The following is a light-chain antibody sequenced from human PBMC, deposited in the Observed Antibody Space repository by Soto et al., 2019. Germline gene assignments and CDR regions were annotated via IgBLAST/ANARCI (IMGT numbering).Light chain of an antibody. J-gene: IGLJ2*01. CDR1: SSNFGAGYD. Sequence: QSVLTQPPSMSGAPGQRVTISCTGSSSNFGAGYDVHWYQHLPGTAPKLLIYGNNNRPSGVPDRFSGSKSGTSASLAITGLQAEDEADYYCQSHDSSLSGWVFGGGTKLTVL. CDR2: GNN. V-gene: IGLV1-40*01. CDR3: QSHDSSLSGWV.